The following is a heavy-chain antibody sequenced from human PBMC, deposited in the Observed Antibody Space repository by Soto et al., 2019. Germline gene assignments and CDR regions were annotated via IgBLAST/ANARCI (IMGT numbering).Heavy chain of an antibody. CDR1: GFTFSNAW. D-gene: IGHD6-13*01. J-gene: IGHJ4*02. CDR2: IKSKTDGGTT. V-gene: IGHV3-15*07. CDR3: TTDSSEQQLVLVFEGDAPDY. Sequence: PGGSLRLSCAASGFTFSNAWMNWVRQAPGKGLEWVGRIKSKTDGGTTDYAAPVKGRFTISRDDSKNTLYLQMNSLKTEDTAVYCRTTDSSEQQLVLVFEGDAPDYWGQGTLVTVSS.